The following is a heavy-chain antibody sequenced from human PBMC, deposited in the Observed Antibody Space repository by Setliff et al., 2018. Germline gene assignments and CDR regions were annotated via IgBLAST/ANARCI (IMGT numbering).Heavy chain of an antibody. J-gene: IGHJ5*01. Sequence: SETLSFTCTVSGDSIYSGGYYWSWIRQHPGKGLEWIGYIYYSGSTYYNPSLKSRVTISIDTSKNQFSLKLSSVTAADTAVYYCARDHPGYSSSWYWFDSWGLGTLVTVSS. CDR3: ARDHPGYSSSWYWFDS. V-gene: IGHV4-31*03. CDR2: IYYSGST. CDR1: GDSIYSGGYY. D-gene: IGHD6-13*01.